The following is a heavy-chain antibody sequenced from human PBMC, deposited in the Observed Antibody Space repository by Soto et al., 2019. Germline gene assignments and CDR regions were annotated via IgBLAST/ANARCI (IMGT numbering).Heavy chain of an antibody. CDR3: PTGLLGLGWRTGWGLRIDY. D-gene: IGHD1-26*01. CDR1: GFTFSNAW. J-gene: IGHJ4*02. Sequence: EVQLVESGGGLVKPGGSLRLSCAASGFTFSNAWMNWVRQAPGKGLEWVGRIKSKTDGGTTDYAAPVKGRFTISRDDSKNTLYRQMNSRKTEDTAVYYCPTGLLGLGWRTGWGLRIDYWGREPWSPSPQ. CDR2: IKSKTDGGTT. V-gene: IGHV3-15*07.